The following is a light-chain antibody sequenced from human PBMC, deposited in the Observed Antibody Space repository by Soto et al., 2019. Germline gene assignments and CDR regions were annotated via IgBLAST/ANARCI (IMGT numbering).Light chain of an antibody. J-gene: IGKJ1*01. CDR2: GAS. CDR1: QSVGTK. Sequence: EIGMTQSPATLSVSPGERATLSCRASQSVGTKLAWYQQKPGQAPRLLIYGASTRATSFPARFSGSASGTEFTLTISSLQPDDFATYFCQQYSTYSWTFGQGTKVDIK. CDR3: QQYSTYSWT. V-gene: IGKV3-15*01.